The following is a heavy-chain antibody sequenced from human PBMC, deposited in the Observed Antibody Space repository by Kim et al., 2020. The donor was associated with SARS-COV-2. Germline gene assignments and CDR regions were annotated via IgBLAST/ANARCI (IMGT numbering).Heavy chain of an antibody. V-gene: IGHV4-39*01. CDR3: ARLPVRWLQLKPRADY. Sequence: SLKSRVTISVDTSKNQFSLKLSSVTAADTAVYYCARLPVRWLQLKPRADYWGQGTLVTVSS. J-gene: IGHJ4*02. D-gene: IGHD5-12*01.